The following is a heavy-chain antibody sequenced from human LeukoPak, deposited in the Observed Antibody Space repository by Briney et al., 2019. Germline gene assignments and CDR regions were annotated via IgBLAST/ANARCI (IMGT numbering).Heavy chain of an antibody. CDR3: ARSQYSYGVDY. CDR1: GDSISSYY. D-gene: IGHD5-18*01. J-gene: IGHJ4*02. CDR2: IYYSGST. Sequence: SETLSLTCTVSGDSISSYYWTWIRQPPGKGLEWIGYIYYSGSTNYNPSLKSRVTISVDTSKNQFSLKLSSVTAADTAVYYCARSQYSYGVDYWGQGTLVTVSS. V-gene: IGHV4-59*08.